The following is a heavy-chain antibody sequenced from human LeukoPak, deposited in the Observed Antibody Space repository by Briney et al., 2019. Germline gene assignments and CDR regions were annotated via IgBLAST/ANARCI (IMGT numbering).Heavy chain of an antibody. D-gene: IGHD6-19*01. V-gene: IGHV4-59*01. CDR2: IYYSGST. J-gene: IGHJ6*03. CDR1: GGSISSYY. CDR3: AREAGGDYYYYYYMDV. Sequence: SETLSLTCTVSGGSISSYYWSWIRQPPGKGLEWIGYIYYSGSTNYNPSLKSRVTISVDTSKNQFSLKLSSVTAADTAVYYCAREAGGDYYYYYYMDVRGKGTTVTVSS.